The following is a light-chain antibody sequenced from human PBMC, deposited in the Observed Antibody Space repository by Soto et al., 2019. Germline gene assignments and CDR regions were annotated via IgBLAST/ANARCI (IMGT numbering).Light chain of an antibody. Sequence: QSALTQPPSASGSHGQSVTISCTGTSSDVGGYNYVSWYQQHPGKAPKLMIYEVSKRPSGVPDRFSGSKSGNTASLTVSGLQAEDEADYYCSSYAGSNNRVFGTGTKLTVL. CDR3: SSYAGSNNRV. V-gene: IGLV2-8*01. CDR1: SSDVGGYNY. J-gene: IGLJ1*01. CDR2: EVS.